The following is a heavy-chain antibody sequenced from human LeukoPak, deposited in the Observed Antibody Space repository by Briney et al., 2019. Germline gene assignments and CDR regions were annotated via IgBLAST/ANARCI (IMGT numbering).Heavy chain of an antibody. D-gene: IGHD5-12*01. Sequence: GESLKISCKGSGYSFTSYWIGWVRQMPGKGLEWMGIIYPGDSDTRYSPSFQGQVTISADKSISTAYLQWSSLKASDTAMYYRARLGYSGYDYRNNWFDPWGQGTLVTVSS. CDR1: GYSFTSYW. CDR3: ARLGYSGYDYRNNWFDP. CDR2: IYPGDSDT. V-gene: IGHV5-51*01. J-gene: IGHJ5*02.